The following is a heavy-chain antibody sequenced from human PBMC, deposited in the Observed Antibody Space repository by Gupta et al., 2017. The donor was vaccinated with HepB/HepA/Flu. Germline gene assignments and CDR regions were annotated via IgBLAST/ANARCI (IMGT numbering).Heavy chain of an antibody. CDR2: ISSISSYI. J-gene: IGHJ4*02. D-gene: IGHD3-10*01. V-gene: IGHV3-21*01. CDR3: ARLTGSGHDY. CDR1: GFTFSSYS. Sequence: EVQLVESGGGLVKPGGSLRLSCAASGFTFSSYSMNWVRQAPGKGLEWVSSISSISSYIYYADSVKGRFTISRDNAKNSLYLQMNSLRAEDTAVYYCARLTGSGHDYWGQGTLVTVSS.